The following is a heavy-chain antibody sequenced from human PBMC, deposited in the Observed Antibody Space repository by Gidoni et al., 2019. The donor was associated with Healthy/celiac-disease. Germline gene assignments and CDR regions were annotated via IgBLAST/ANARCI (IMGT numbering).Heavy chain of an antibody. Sequence: QVQLQQWGAGLLKPSETLSLTCAVYGGSCSGYYWSWIRQPPGKGLEWIGEINHSGSTNYNPSLKSRVTISVDTSKNQFSLKLSSVTAADTAVYYCARSPTFDYWGQGTLVTVSS. CDR2: INHSGST. CDR1: GGSCSGYY. V-gene: IGHV4-34*01. CDR3: ARSPTFDY. J-gene: IGHJ4*02.